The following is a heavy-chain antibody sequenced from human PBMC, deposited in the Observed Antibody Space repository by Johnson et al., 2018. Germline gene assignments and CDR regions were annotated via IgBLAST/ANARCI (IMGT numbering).Heavy chain of an antibody. CDR1: GFTFSSYG. V-gene: IGHV3-33*01. Sequence: QVQLQESGGGVVQPGRSLRLSCAASGFTFSSYGMHWVRQAPGKGLEWVAVIWYDGSNKYYADSVKGRFTISRDNSKNTLYLQMNSLRAEDTAVSYCAREGDGGFLVVPMDVWGQGTTVTVSS. J-gene: IGHJ6*02. CDR2: IWYDGSNK. CDR3: AREGDGGFLVVPMDV. D-gene: IGHD3-10*01.